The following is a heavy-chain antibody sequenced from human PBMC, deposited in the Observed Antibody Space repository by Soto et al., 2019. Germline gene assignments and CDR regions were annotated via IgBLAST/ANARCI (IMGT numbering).Heavy chain of an antibody. CDR2: ISGSGGST. D-gene: IGHD3-22*01. J-gene: IGHJ3*02. Sequence: EVQLLESGGGLVQPGGSLRLSCAASGFTFSSYAMSWVRQAPGKGLEWVSAISGSGGSTYYADSVKGRFTISRDNSKNTLYLQMNSLRAEDTAVYYCANEITMIVVANDAFDIWGQGTMVTVSS. CDR3: ANEITMIVVANDAFDI. CDR1: GFTFSSYA. V-gene: IGHV3-23*01.